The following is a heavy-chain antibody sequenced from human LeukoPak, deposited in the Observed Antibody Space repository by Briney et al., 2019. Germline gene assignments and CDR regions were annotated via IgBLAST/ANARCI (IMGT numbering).Heavy chain of an antibody. D-gene: IGHD3-10*01. CDR3: ARWAFGELLYIDY. Sequence: PSETLSLTCSVSGDSISSGYYWGWIRQPPGKGLEWIGSIYHSGSTYYNPSLKSRVTISVDTSKNQFSLKLSSVTAADTAVYYCARWAFGELLYIDYWGQGTLVTVSS. CDR2: IYHSGST. CDR1: GDSISSGYY. V-gene: IGHV4-38-2*01. J-gene: IGHJ4*02.